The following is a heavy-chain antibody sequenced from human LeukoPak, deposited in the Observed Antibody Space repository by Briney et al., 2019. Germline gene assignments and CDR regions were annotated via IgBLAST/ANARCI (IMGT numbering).Heavy chain of an antibody. Sequence: SETLSLTCSVSGGSVSSGIYYWSWIRQPPGKGLGWIGHVDYSGGTNYNPSLKRRVTISLDMSKNQFSLKVMYLTAADTAVYYCARGIRTGYGYWGQGTLVTVSS. V-gene: IGHV4-61*01. CDR2: VDYSGGT. D-gene: IGHD1-14*01. CDR1: GGSVSSGIYY. CDR3: ARGIRTGYGY. J-gene: IGHJ4*02.